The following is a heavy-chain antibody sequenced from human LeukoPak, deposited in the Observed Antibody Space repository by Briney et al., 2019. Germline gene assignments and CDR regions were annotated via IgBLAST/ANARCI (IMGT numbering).Heavy chain of an antibody. D-gene: IGHD1-26*01. J-gene: IGHJ4*02. CDR3: AKVGAGNIFDY. V-gene: IGHV3-30*18. CDR2: ISYDGSNK. CDR1: GFTFSSYG. Sequence: GGSLRLSCAASGFTFSSYGMHWVRQAPGKGLGWVAVISYDGSNKYYADSVKGRFTISRDNSKNTLYLQMNSLRAEDTAVYYCAKVGAGNIFDYWGQGTLVTVSS.